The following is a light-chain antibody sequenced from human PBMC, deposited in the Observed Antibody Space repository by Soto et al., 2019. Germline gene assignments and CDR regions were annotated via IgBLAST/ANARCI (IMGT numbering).Light chain of an antibody. Sequence: EIVLTQSPGTLSLSPGERATFSCRASQSVSSRFLAWYQQKPGQAPRLLIYGASSRATGIPDRFSGSGSGTDFTLTIGRLEPEDFAVYYCHYYDDSPPFPFGPGTKVDIK. CDR1: QSVSSRF. CDR3: HYYDDSPPFP. V-gene: IGKV3-20*01. CDR2: GAS. J-gene: IGKJ3*01.